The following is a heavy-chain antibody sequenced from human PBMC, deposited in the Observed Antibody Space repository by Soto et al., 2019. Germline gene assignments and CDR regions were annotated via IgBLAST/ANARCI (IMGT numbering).Heavy chain of an antibody. CDR2: INPSHSTT. J-gene: IGHJ2*01. V-gene: IGHV1-46*03. Sequence: QVHLVQSGAEVKKPGASVKLSCKASGYTFTSNYLYWVRQAPGQGLEWMGMINPSHSTTTYSRNFQGRVTMTRDTSTSTIYMEVTRLISEDTAVYYCVRGSSNWRWHFDLWGRGTLVTVSS. CDR3: VRGSSNWRWHFDL. CDR1: GYTFTSNY. D-gene: IGHD1-1*01.